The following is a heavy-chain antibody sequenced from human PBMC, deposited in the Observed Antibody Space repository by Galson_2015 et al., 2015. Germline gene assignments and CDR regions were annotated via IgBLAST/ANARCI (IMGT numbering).Heavy chain of an antibody. V-gene: IGHV3-30-3*01. CDR1: GFTSSRSV. D-gene: IGHD4-17*01. J-gene: IGHJ4*02. Sequence: SLRLSCAASGFTSSRSVMHWVRQAPGMGLEWAAIMSYDGSDEFYADSVKGRFTISRDNSRNTLYLQMNSLRAEDTAVYYCARGHGAYDRVFDYWGQGTLVTVSS. CDR3: ARGHGAYDRVFDY. CDR2: MSYDGSDE.